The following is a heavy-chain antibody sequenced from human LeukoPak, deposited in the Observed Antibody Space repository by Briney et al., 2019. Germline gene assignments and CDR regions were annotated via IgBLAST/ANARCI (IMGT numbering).Heavy chain of an antibody. J-gene: IGHJ4*02. CDR3: ARRDSLTTPDY. CDR2: IYTGGSKT. D-gene: IGHD1-14*01. CDR1: GYSFTVYW. Sequence: GESLKISCKGSGYSFTVYWIGWVRQMPGKGLEWMGIIYTGGSKTRYSPSLQGQVTISPDKSTSTAYLQCSSLKVPDTAMYYCARRDSLTTPDYWGQGTLVTVSS. V-gene: IGHV5-51*01.